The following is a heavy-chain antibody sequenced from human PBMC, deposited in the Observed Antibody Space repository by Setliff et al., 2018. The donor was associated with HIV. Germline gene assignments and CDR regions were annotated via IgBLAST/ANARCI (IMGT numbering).Heavy chain of an antibody. CDR3: ARGSTVLQFLEWLLNY. CDR1: GYSFTSSG. CDR2: INPNSGGT. Sequence: GASVKVSCKASGYSFTSSGVSWVRQAPGQGLEWMGRINPNSGGTNYAQKFQGRVTMTRDTSISTAYMELSRLRSDDTAVYYCARGSTVLQFLEWLLNYWGQGTLVTVSS. D-gene: IGHD3-3*01. J-gene: IGHJ4*02. V-gene: IGHV1-2*06.